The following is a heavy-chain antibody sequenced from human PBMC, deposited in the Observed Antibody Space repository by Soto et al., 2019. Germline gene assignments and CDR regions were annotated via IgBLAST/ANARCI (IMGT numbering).Heavy chain of an antibody. V-gene: IGHV4-59*01. CDR1: GGSISGSY. CDR3: ARSVAVPGAHIDY. J-gene: IGHJ4*02. CDR2: VYYTGST. Sequence: KTSETLSLTCSVSGGSISGSYCSWIRQSPGKGLEWLGYVYYTGSTNYSPSLRSRVSISVDTSKNEFSLRLSSVTAADTAVYFCARSVAVPGAHIDYWGQGTQVTVSS. D-gene: IGHD6-19*01.